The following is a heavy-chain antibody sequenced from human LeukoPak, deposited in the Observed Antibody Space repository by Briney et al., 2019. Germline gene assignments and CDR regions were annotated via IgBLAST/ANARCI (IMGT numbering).Heavy chain of an antibody. CDR3: ARRGYNYGIDY. J-gene: IGHJ4*02. CDR1: GGSISVSSYY. CDR2: SYYSGTT. Sequence: SETLSLTCTVSGGSISVSSYYWAWIRQPPGKGLEWIGSSYYSGTTNYNPPLKSRVTISIDTSKNLFSLKLSSVTAADTAVYYCARRGYNYGIDYWGQGTLVTVSS. D-gene: IGHD5-18*01. V-gene: IGHV4-39*01.